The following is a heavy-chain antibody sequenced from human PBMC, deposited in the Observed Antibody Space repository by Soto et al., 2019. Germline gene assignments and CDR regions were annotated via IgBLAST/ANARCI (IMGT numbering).Heavy chain of an antibody. J-gene: IGHJ4*02. CDR2: INPSGGFA. D-gene: IGHD3-10*01. CDR1: GYLFTAYY. CDR3: AKDRTVLGEINRGLDF. V-gene: IGHV1-46*01. Sequence: QVQLVQSGAELKKPGASVKVSCKASGYLFTAYYMHWVRQAPGQGLEWMGLINPSGGFAYHAQKFEGRLTMTRKRYTKEVYMELSRLRPEDTAVYYCAKDRTVLGEINRGLDFWGQGTLVTVS.